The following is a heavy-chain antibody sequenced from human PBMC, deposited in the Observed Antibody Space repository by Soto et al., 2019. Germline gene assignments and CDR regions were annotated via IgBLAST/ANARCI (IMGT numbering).Heavy chain of an antibody. J-gene: IGHJ5*02. V-gene: IGHV4-61*01. CDR3: VREGIAARRWFDP. CDR1: GGSVYTGSNY. CDR2: IYKTGST. Sequence: QVQLRESGPGPVKPSETLSLTCTVSGGSVYTGSNYWSWIRQPRGKGLEWIGYIYKTGSTNYNPSLKSRVTISVDTSKNQFSLNLSSVTAADTAVYYCVREGIAARRWFDPWGQGTLVTVSS. D-gene: IGHD6-6*01.